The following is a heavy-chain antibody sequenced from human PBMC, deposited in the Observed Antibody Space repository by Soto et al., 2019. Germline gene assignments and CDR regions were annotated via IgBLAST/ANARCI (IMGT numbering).Heavy chain of an antibody. CDR1: GYSFTSYW. V-gene: IGHV5-10-1*01. Sequence: GESLKISCKGSGYSFTSYWISWVRQMPGKGLEWMGRIDPSDSYTNYSPSFQGHVTISADKSISTAYLQWSSLKASDTAMYYCAAPKQLSMGYYYVMDVRGQGTTVTVSS. D-gene: IGHD2-2*01. CDR2: IDPSDSYT. CDR3: AAPKQLSMGYYYVMDV. J-gene: IGHJ6*02.